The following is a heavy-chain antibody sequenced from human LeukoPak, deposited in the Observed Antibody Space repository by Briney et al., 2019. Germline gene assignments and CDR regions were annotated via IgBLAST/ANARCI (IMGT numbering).Heavy chain of an antibody. CDR1: GGSISSGGYY. D-gene: IGHD4-11*01. CDR2: IYHSGST. V-gene: IGHV4-30-2*01. CDR3: ARGGGSNANRFDP. J-gene: IGHJ5*02. Sequence: SQTLSLTCTVSGGSISSGGYYWSWIRQPPGKGLEWIGYIYHSGSTYYNPSLKSRVTISVDRSKNQFSLKLSSVTAADTAVYYCARGGGSNANRFDPWGQGTLVTVSS.